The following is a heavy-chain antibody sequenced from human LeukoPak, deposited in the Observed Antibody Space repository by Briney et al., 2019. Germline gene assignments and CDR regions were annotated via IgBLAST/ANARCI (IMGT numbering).Heavy chain of an antibody. CDR2: ISYDGVNK. CDR3: RGYYYDSSGFYRDY. J-gene: IGHJ4*02. D-gene: IGHD3-22*01. V-gene: IGHV3-30-3*01. CDR1: GFTFSNYA. Sequence: PGGSLRLSCAASGFTFSNYAMLWVRQAPGKGLEWVALISYDGVNKYFADSVRGRFTISRDNSKNTLYLQMNSLRAEDTAVYYCRGYYYDSSGFYRDYWGQGTLVTVSS.